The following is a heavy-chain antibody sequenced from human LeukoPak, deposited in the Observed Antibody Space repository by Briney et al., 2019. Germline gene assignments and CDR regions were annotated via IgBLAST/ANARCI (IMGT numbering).Heavy chain of an antibody. CDR3: ARDLGYCSSTSCYGAFDI. Sequence: ASVKVSCKASGYTFTGYYMHWVRQAPGQGLEWMGWINPNSGGTNYAQKFQGRFTMTRDTSISTAYMELSRLRSDDTAVYYCARDLGYCSSTSCYGAFDIWGQGTMVTVSS. V-gene: IGHV1-2*02. CDR2: INPNSGGT. J-gene: IGHJ3*02. D-gene: IGHD2-2*01. CDR1: GYTFTGYY.